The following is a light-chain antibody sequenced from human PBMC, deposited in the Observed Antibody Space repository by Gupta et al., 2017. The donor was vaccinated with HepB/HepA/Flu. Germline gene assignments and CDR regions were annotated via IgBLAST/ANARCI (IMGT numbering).Light chain of an antibody. J-gene: IGKJ1*01. Sequence: IQMTQSASSLSASVGDRVTITRRASQSISSYLNWYQQKPGNAPKLLIYAASSLQSGVPSRCSGSGAGTDFTLTISSLQPEDFATYYCQQSNSTPVTFGRGTKVEIK. CDR2: AAS. CDR1: QSISSY. CDR3: QQSNSTPVT. V-gene: IGKV1-39*01.